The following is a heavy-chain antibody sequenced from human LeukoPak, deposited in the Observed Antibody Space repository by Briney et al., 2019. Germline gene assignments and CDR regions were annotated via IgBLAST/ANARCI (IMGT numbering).Heavy chain of an antibody. D-gene: IGHD3-22*01. CDR2: INHSGST. CDR3: ARSPPDYYDSSGYYYDY. CDR1: GGSFSGYY. Sequence: SETLSLTCAVYGGSFSGYYWSWIRRPPGKGLEWIGEINHSGSTNYNPSLKSRVTISVDTSKNQFSLKLSSVTAADTAVYYCARSPPDYYDSSGYYYDYWGQGTLVTVSS. V-gene: IGHV4-34*01. J-gene: IGHJ4*02.